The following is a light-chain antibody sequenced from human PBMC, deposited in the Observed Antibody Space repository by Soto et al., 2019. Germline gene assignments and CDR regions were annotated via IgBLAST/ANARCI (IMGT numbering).Light chain of an antibody. Sequence: QLVLTQPPSVSGAPGQRVTISCTGSSSNIGAGYDVHWYQQLPGTAPKFLIYGNSNRPSGVPDRFSGSKSGTSASLAITGLQAEDEADYYCQPYDSSLSGSVFGGGTKLTVL. J-gene: IGLJ2*01. CDR1: SSNIGAGYD. CDR2: GNS. CDR3: QPYDSSLSGSV. V-gene: IGLV1-40*01.